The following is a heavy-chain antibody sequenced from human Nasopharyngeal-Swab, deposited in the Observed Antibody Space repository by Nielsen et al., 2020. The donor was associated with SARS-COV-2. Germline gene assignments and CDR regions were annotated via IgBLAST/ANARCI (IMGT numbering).Heavy chain of an antibody. V-gene: IGHV3-53*01. D-gene: IGHD4/OR15-4a*01. Sequence: ESLKISCAASGFTVSSNYMSWVRQAPGKGLEWVSVIYSGGSTYYADSVKGRFTISRDNSKNTLYLQMDSLRAEDTAVYYCARVGASHGYWGQGTLVTVSS. CDR3: ARVGASHGY. J-gene: IGHJ4*02. CDR2: IYSGGST. CDR1: GFTVSSNY.